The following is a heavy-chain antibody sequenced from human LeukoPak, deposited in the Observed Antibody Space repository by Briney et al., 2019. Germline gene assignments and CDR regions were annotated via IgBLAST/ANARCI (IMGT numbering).Heavy chain of an antibody. CDR3: ATSRSFDY. D-gene: IGHD2-2*01. CDR2: INTDRSDT. J-gene: IGHJ4*02. CDR1: GFTFSSYW. V-gene: IGHV3-74*01. Sequence: PGGSLRLSCAASGFTFSSYWMHWVRQAPGKGLVWVSRINTDRSDTSYADSVKGRFTISRDNAKNTLYLQVNSLRVEDTAVYYCATSRSFDYWGQGTLVTVSS.